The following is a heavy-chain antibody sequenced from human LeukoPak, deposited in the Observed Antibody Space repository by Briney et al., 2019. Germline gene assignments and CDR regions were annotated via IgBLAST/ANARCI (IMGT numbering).Heavy chain of an antibody. J-gene: IGHJ4*02. V-gene: IGHV4-39*01. CDR1: GGSISSSSYY. Sequence: SETLSLTCTVSGGSISSSSYYWGWIRQPPGKGLEWIGSIYYSGSTYYNPSLRSRVTISVDTSKNQFSLKLSSVTAADTAVYYCTNGGGEWYYYGSGTPEWVYWGQGTLVTVSS. CDR3: TNGGGEWYYYGSGTPEWVY. CDR2: IYYSGST. D-gene: IGHD3-10*01.